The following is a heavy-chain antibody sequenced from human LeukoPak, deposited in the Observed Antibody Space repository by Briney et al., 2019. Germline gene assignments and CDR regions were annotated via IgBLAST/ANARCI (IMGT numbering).Heavy chain of an antibody. CDR2: ITIYNGDT. D-gene: IGHD2-21*01. Sequence: ASVKVSCKASGYNFMSSAISWVRQAPGQGLEWMGWITIYNGDTHYAQNLRGRVTMTTDTSTNTAYLELTSLKSNDTAVYYCARSAYLLNAFDIWGQGTLLTVAS. CDR1: GYNFMSSA. CDR3: ARSAYLLNAFDI. J-gene: IGHJ3*02. V-gene: IGHV1-18*01.